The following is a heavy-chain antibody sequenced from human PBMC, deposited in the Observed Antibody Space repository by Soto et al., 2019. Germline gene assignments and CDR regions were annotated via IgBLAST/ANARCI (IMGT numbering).Heavy chain of an antibody. CDR3: ARAFPTDDSRPVGAFDI. CDR1: GFTFSSYA. D-gene: IGHD3-22*01. V-gene: IGHV3-30-3*01. J-gene: IGHJ3*02. CDR2: ISYDGSNK. Sequence: QVQLVESGGGVVQPGRSLRLSCAASGFTFSSYAMHWVRQAPGKGLEWVAVISYDGSNKYYADSVKGRFTISRDNSKNTLYLQMNSRRAEDTAVYYCARAFPTDDSRPVGAFDIWGQGTMVTVSS.